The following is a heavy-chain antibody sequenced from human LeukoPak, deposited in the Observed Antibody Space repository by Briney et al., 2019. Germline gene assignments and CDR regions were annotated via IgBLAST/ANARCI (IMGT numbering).Heavy chain of an antibody. CDR2: INAGNDNT. Sequence: ASVKVSCKASGYTFTSYAMHWVRQAPGQRLEWMGWINAGNDNTKYSQKFQGRVSITRDTSASTAYMELSSLRSEDTAVYYCARDQLAYSGYDTLFDYWGQGTLVTVSS. V-gene: IGHV1-3*01. J-gene: IGHJ4*02. CDR1: GYTFTSYA. CDR3: ARDQLAYSGYDTLFDY. D-gene: IGHD5-12*01.